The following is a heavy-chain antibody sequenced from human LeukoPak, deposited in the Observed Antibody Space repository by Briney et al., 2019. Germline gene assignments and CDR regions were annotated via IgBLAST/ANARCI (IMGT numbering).Heavy chain of an antibody. CDR2: IYTGGST. V-gene: IGHV3-53*01. CDR3: AGTPGWQRFVY. J-gene: IGHJ4*02. D-gene: IGHD5-12*01. CDR1: GFTVSSNY. Sequence: PGGSLRLSCVASGFTVSSNYMSWVRQAPGKGLEWVSVIYTGGSTYYADSVKGRFTISRDNSKNTLYLQMNSLRAEDTAVYYCAGTPGWQRFVYWGQGTLVTVSS.